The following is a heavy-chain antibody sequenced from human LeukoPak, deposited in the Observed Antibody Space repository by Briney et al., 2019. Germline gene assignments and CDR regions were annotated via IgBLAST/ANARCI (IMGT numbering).Heavy chain of an antibody. CDR1: GGSIDNY. CDR3: ARRNSDSGWFRDDF. CDR2: IYDSGTT. V-gene: IGHV4-59*08. D-gene: IGHD6-19*01. Sequence: PSETLSLTCTVSGGSIDNYWSWIRQPPGKGLEWIGYIYDSGTTKYNPSLNSRVTISVDTSKSQFSLQLTSVTAADTAVYYCARRNSDSGWFRDDFWGRGTLVTVSS. J-gene: IGHJ4*02.